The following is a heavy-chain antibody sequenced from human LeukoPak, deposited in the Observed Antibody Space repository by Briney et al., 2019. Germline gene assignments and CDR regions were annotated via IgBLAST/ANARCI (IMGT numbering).Heavy chain of an antibody. J-gene: IGHJ6*02. Sequence: QPGGSLRLSCVASGFTFGKYWMNWARQAPGKGLEWVASINHNGNVNYYVDSVKGRFTISRDNAKNSLYLQMSNLRAEDTAVYFCARGGGLDVWGQGATVTVSS. V-gene: IGHV3-7*03. D-gene: IGHD3-16*01. CDR3: ARGGGLDV. CDR1: GFTFGKYW. CDR2: INHNGNVN.